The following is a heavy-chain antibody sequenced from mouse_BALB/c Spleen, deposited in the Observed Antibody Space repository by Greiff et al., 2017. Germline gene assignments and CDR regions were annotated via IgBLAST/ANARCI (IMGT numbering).Heavy chain of an antibody. CDR2: ISSGGGT. D-gene: IGHD2-3*01. V-gene: IGHV5-6-5*01. CDR3: ARRDGFFDY. J-gene: IGHJ2*01. Sequence: DVHLVESGGGLVKPGGSLKLSCAASGFTFSSYAMSWVRQTPEKRLEWVASISSGGGTYYPDSVKGRFTISRDNARNILYLQMSSLRSEDTAMYYCARRDGFFDYWGQGTTLTVSS. CDR1: GFTFSSYA.